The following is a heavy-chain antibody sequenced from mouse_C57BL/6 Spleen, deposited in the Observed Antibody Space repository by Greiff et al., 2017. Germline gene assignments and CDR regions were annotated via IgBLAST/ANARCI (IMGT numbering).Heavy chain of an antibody. Sequence: QVQLKQSGAELARPGASVKLSCKASGYTFTSYGISWVKQRTGQGLEWIGEIYPRSGNTYYNEKFKGKATLTADKSSSTAYMELRSLTSEDSAVYFCARDYDDYAMDYWGQGTSVTVSS. V-gene: IGHV1-81*01. D-gene: IGHD2-4*01. CDR1: GYTFTSYG. CDR3: ARDYDDYAMDY. J-gene: IGHJ4*01. CDR2: IYPRSGNT.